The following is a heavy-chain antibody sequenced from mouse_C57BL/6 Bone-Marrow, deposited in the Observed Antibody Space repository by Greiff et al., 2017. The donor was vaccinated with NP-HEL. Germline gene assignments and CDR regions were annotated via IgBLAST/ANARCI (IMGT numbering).Heavy chain of an antibody. CDR2: IRSKSNNYAT. V-gene: IGHV10-1*01. Sequence: EVHLVESGGGLVQPKGSLKLSCAASGFSFNTYAMNWVRQAPGKGLEWVARIRSKSNNYATYYADSVKDRFTISRDDSESMLYLQMNNLKTEDTAMYYCVRQWLLSFAYWGQGTLVTVSA. CDR3: VRQWLLSFAY. CDR1: GFSFNTYA. D-gene: IGHD2-3*01. J-gene: IGHJ3*01.